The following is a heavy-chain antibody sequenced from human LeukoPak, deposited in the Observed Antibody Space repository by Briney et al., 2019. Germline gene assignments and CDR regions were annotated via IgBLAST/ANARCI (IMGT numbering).Heavy chain of an antibody. J-gene: IGHJ5*02. CDR3: ASEEFNTTPPRS. D-gene: IGHD1-26*01. CDR2: SYYSGST. V-gene: IGHV4-39*01. Sequence: PSETLSLTCTVCGGSISSSSYYWGWIRQPPGKGLEWMGSSYYSGSTYYNPSLKSRVTISVDTSKNQFSLKLSSVTAADTAVYYCASEEFNTTPPRSWGQGTLVTVSS. CDR1: GGSISSSSYY.